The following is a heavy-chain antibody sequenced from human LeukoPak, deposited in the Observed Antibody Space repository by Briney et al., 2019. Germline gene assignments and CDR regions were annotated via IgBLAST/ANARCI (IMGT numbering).Heavy chain of an antibody. Sequence: SETLSLTCAVYGGSFSGYYWSWIRQPPGKGLEWIGEINHSENTNYNPSLKSRVTISVDTSKNQFSLKLSSVTAADTAVYYCARDRRGGSNYFDYWGQGTLVTVSS. J-gene: IGHJ4*02. CDR3: ARDRRGGSNYFDY. V-gene: IGHV4-34*01. D-gene: IGHD2-15*01. CDR1: GGSFSGYY. CDR2: INHSENT.